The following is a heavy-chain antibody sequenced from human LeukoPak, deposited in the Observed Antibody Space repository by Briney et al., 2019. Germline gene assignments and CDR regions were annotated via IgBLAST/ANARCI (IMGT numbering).Heavy chain of an antibody. D-gene: IGHD5-12*01. CDR2: IYYSGTT. V-gene: IGHV4-39*01. CDR1: GASISSCCHY. Sequence: SETLSLTCIVSGASISSCCHYWGWIRQPPGMGLEWIGSIYYSGTTYYNPSLKSRVTISVDTSKNQFSLKLSSVTAADTAVYYCARHLDIVATMGFDYWGQGTLVTVSS. CDR3: ARHLDIVATMGFDY. J-gene: IGHJ4*02.